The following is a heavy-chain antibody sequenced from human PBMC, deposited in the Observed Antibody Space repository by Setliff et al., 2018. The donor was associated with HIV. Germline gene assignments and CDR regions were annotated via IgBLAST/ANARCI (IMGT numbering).Heavy chain of an antibody. CDR1: GGSISSYY. J-gene: IGHJ6*02. CDR2: IYYSGST. CDR3: ARIFGDQGYYYGMDV. D-gene: IGHD3-3*01. Sequence: SETLSLTCTVSGGSISSYYWSWIRQPPGKGMEWIGYIYYSGSTNYNPSLKSRVTISVDTSKNQFSLKLSSVIAADTAVYYCARIFGDQGYYYGMDVCGQGTTVTVSS. V-gene: IGHV4-59*01.